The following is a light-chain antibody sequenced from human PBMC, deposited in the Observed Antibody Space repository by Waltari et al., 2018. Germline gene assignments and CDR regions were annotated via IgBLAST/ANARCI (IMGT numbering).Light chain of an antibody. CDR3: CSYAAGGSSVL. J-gene: IGLJ2*01. V-gene: IGLV2-23*01. CDR2: EDS. CDR1: SSDVGSYNL. Sequence: QSALTQPASVSGSPGQSITISCTGTSSDVGSYNLVSWYQQHPGKVPKLMIYEDSKRPSGLSKRFSGSKSGITASLTISGLQAEDEADYYCCSYAAGGSSVLFGGGTKLTVL.